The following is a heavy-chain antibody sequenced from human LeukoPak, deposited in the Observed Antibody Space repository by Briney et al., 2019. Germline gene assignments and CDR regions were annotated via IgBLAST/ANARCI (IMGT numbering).Heavy chain of an antibody. D-gene: IGHD2-2*01. V-gene: IGHV1-2*02. J-gene: IGHJ5*02. CDR3: AREYCSSTSCSIFDP. CDR2: INPNSGGT. Sequence: DSVTVSCTASGYTFTGYYMHWVRQPPGQGLEWMGCINPNSGGTNYAQKFQGRVTMTRDTSISTAYMELSRLRSDDTAVYYCAREYCSSTSCSIFDPWGQGTLVTVSS. CDR1: GYTFTGYY.